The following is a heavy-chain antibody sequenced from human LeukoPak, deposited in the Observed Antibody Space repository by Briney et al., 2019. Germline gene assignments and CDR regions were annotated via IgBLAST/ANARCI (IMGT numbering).Heavy chain of an antibody. CDR3: AKKTYSSSWYEDH. Sequence: GGSLRLSCVASGLTFNSYAMSWVRQAPGKGLEWVSAISGSGGTTYYADSVKGRFTISRDNSKDTLYLQMNSLRAEDTALYYCAKKTYSSSWYEDHWGQGTLVTVSS. V-gene: IGHV3-23*01. CDR1: GLTFNSYA. CDR2: ISGSGGTT. D-gene: IGHD6-13*01. J-gene: IGHJ4*02.